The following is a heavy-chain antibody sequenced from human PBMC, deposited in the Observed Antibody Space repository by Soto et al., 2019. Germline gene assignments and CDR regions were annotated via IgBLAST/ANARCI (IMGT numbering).Heavy chain of an antibody. J-gene: IGHJ4*02. CDR2: IYWNDDK. CDR1: GFSLSTSGVG. Sequence: QITLKESGPTLVKPTQTLTLTCTFSGFSLSTSGVGVGWIRQPPGKALEWLALIYWNDDKRYSPSLKSRLTITKNTAKNQVVLTSTNMDAVDTATYYCAHRRYYYASSGYYSSGGFDYWGQGTLVTVSS. CDR3: AHRRYYYASSGYYSSGGFDY. D-gene: IGHD3-22*01. V-gene: IGHV2-5*01.